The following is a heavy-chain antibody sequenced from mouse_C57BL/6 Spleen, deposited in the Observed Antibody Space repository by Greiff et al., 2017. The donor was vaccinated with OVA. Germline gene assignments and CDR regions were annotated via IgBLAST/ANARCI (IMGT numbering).Heavy chain of an antibody. J-gene: IGHJ4*01. V-gene: IGHV1-82*01. CDR3: ANAYYSIHYARDY. Sequence: QVQLQQSGPELVKPGASVKISCKASGYAFSSSWMNWVKQRPGKGLEWIGRIYPGDGDTNYNGKFKGKATLTADKSSSTAYMQLSSLTSEDSAVYFCANAYYSIHYARDYWGQGTSVTVSS. CDR1: GYAFSSSW. D-gene: IGHD2-5*01. CDR2: IYPGDGDT.